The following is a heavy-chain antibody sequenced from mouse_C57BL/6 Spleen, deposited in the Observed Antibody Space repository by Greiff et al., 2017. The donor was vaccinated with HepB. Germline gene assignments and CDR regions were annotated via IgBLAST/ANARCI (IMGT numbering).Heavy chain of an antibody. CDR1: GYTFTDYY. V-gene: IGHV1-26*01. CDR3: ARTPLLQEGYYAMDY. CDR2: INPNNGGT. J-gene: IGHJ4*01. D-gene: IGHD1-1*01. Sequence: VQLQQSGPELVKPGASVKISCKASGYTFTDYYMNWVKQSHGKSLEWIGDINPNNGGTSYHQKFKGKATLTVDKSSSTAYMELRSLTSEDSAVYYCARTPLLQEGYYAMDYWGQGTSVTVSS.